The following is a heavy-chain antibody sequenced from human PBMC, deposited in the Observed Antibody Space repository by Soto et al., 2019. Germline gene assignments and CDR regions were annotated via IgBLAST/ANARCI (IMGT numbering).Heavy chain of an antibody. CDR3: ARAKTGDFWRGYYLHYFDY. V-gene: IGHV1-2*02. CDR1: GYTFTGYY. Sequence: ASGKVSCKASGYTFTGYYMHWVRQAPGQGLEWMGWINPNSGGTNYAQKFQGRVTMTRDTSIITAYMELSRLRSDDTAVYYCARAKTGDFWRGYYLHYFDYWCQGTLVTVSS. CDR2: INPNSGGT. D-gene: IGHD3-3*01. J-gene: IGHJ4*02.